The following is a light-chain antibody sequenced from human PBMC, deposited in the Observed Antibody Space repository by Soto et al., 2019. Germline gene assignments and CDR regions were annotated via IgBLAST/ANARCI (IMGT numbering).Light chain of an antibody. J-gene: IGKJ5*01. CDR1: QSLLHSNGYNY. CDR3: MQALHTPPT. CDR2: LGS. V-gene: IGKV2-28*01. Sequence: DIVMTQSPLSLPVTPGEPASISCRSSQSLLHSNGYNYLDWYLQKPGQSPQLLIYLGSNRDSGVPDRFSGSGSDTDFTLKISRVEAEDVGVYYCMQALHTPPTFGQGTRLEIK.